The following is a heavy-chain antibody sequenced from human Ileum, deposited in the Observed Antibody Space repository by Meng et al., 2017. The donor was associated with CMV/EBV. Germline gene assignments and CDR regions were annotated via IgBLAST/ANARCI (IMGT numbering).Heavy chain of an antibody. CDR3: ARDPEGYSSGWYTNNWFDP. CDR2: INPNSGGT. J-gene: IGHJ5*02. Sequence: TFTGYYMHWGRQAPGQGLEWMGWINPNSGGTNYAQKFQGRVTMTRDTSISTAYMELSRLRSDDMAVYYCARDPEGYSSGWYTNNWFDPWGQGTLVTVSS. CDR1: TFTGYY. D-gene: IGHD6-19*01. V-gene: IGHV1-2*02.